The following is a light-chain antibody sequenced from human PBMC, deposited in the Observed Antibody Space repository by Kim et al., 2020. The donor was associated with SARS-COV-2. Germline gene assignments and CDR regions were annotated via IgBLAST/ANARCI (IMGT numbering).Light chain of an antibody. J-gene: IGLJ3*02. CDR2: DVS. V-gene: IGLV2-14*03. CDR1: SSDVGSYNY. Sequence: QSALTQPASVSGSPGQSNTISCTGTSSDVGSYNYVSWYQQHPGKVPKLMISDVSNRPSGVSNRFSGSKSGNTASLTISGLQAEDEADYYCSSYTSISTVVFGGGTQLTVL. CDR3: SSYTSISTVV.